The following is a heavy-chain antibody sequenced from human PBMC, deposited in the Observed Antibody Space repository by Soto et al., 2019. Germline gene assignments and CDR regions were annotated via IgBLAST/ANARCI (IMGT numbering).Heavy chain of an antibody. CDR2: IYYSGST. Sequence: SETLSLTCTVSGGSVSSGSYYWSWIRQPPGKGLEWIGYIYYSGSTNYNPSLKSRVTISVDTSKNQFSLKLSSVTAADTAVYYCARGGDQKDAFDIWGQGTMVSGSS. D-gene: IGHD3-16*01. CDR3: ARGGDQKDAFDI. J-gene: IGHJ3*02. V-gene: IGHV4-61*01. CDR1: GGSVSSGSYY.